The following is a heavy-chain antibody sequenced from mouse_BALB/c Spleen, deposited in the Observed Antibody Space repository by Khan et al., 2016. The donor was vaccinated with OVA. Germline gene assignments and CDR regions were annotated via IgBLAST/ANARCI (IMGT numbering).Heavy chain of an antibody. J-gene: IGHJ2*01. D-gene: IGHD1-1*01. CDR2: INPHIGET. CDR3: SRIYRSDFDY. Sequence: VRLQQSGPELVKPGASVKISCKASGYSFTGYFMNWVMQSHGKSLEWIGRINPHIGETFYNPKFKGKATLTVDESSSTAHMELRSLSSEDSAVYYCSRIYRSDFDYWGQGTTLTVSS. V-gene: IGHV1-20*02. CDR1: GYSFTGYF.